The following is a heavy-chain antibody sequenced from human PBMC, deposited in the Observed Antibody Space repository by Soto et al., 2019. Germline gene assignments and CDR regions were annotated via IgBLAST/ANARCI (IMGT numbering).Heavy chain of an antibody. V-gene: IGHV3-7*01. CDR1: GFTFSRYW. Sequence: PGGSLRLSCAASGFTFSRYWMNWVRQAPGKGMKRVANIKQDGTEKNYVDSVKDRFTISRDNARNSLYLQMDSLRAEDTAVYFCARGDTPMITGMDSFDIWGQGTMVTVSS. CDR2: IKQDGTEK. CDR3: ARGDTPMITGMDSFDI. D-gene: IGHD5-18*01. J-gene: IGHJ3*02.